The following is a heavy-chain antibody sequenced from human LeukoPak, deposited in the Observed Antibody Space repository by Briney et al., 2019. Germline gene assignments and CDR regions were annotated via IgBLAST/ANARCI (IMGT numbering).Heavy chain of an antibody. V-gene: IGHV3-21*01. CDR3: ARSSYEDYYDSSGAFDY. D-gene: IGHD3-22*01. CDR1: GFTFSSYS. CDR2: ISSSSSYI. J-gene: IGHJ4*02. Sequence: TGGSLRLSCAASGFTFSSYSMNWVRQAPGKGLEWVSSISSSSSYIYYADSVKGRFTISRDNAKNSQYLQMNSLRAGDTAVYYCARSSYEDYYDSSGAFDYWGQGTLVTVSS.